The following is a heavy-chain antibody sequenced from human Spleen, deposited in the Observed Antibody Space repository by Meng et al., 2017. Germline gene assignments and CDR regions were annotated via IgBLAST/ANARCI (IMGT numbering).Heavy chain of an antibody. V-gene: IGHV3-7*03. Sequence: GEFLKTSCAAPGFILSRYRMSWVRQAPGKGLECVANIKQDGSEKYYVGSVKGRFTIFRDNTKKSLYLQMNSLRAEDADVYYCAKDKSLVGDTRGYDAFDIWGQGTMVTVSS. D-gene: IGHD1-26*01. CDR2: IKQDGSEK. CDR1: GFILSRYR. J-gene: IGHJ3*02. CDR3: AKDKSLVGDTRGYDAFDI.